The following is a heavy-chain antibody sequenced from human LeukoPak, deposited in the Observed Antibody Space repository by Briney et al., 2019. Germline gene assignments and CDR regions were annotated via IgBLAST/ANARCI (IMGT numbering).Heavy chain of an antibody. D-gene: IGHD3-22*01. CDR2: INTDGSST. Sequence: GGSLRLSCAASGFTFSSHWMHWVRQAPGKGLVWVSRINTDGSSTNYADSVKGRFTISRDNAKNTLYLQMNSLRAEDTAVYYCARGLAGDSSGYLDYWGQGTLVTVSS. J-gene: IGHJ4*02. V-gene: IGHV3-74*01. CDR1: GFTFSSHW. CDR3: ARGLAGDSSGYLDY.